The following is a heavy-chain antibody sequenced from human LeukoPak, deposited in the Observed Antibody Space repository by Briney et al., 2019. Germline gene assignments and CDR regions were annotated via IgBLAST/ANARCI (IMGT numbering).Heavy chain of an antibody. J-gene: IGHJ4*02. CDR3: ARDAGWGYYDL. D-gene: IGHD1-26*01. Sequence: GGSLRLSCVASGFTFSTSWVTWVRQAPGKGLEWVANIDKHGSGKYYVDSVRGRFAISRDYASNSVFLQMDSLRAEDTSVYYCARDAGWGYYDLWGQGTPVTVSS. CDR1: GFTFSTSW. CDR2: IDKHGSGK. V-gene: IGHV3-7*01.